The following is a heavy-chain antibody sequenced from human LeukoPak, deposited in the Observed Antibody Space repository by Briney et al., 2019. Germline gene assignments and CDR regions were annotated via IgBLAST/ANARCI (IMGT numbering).Heavy chain of an antibody. Sequence: GGSLRLSCAASGFTFSTYSMNWVRQAPGKGLEWVSYISSSSSGKNYADSVRDRFTISKDNAKNSLYLQMNSLRAEDTAVYYCARERGHYYMDVWGKGTTVTVSS. CDR1: GFTFSTYS. CDR3: ARERGHYYMDV. V-gene: IGHV3-48*01. J-gene: IGHJ6*03. CDR2: ISSSSSGK.